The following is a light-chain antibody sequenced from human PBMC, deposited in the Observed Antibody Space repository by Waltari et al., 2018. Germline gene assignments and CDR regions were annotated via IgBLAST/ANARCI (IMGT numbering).Light chain of an antibody. CDR3: QHYVSLPVT. J-gene: IGKJ1*01. V-gene: IGKV3-20*01. Sequence: EIVLTQSPGTLSLSPGERATLSCRASQSVSRALAWYQKNPGQAPRLLIYGASNRATGSPDRFSGSGSGTDFSLIVSRLEPEDFAVYYCQHYVSLPVTFGQGTKVEIK. CDR1: QSVSRA. CDR2: GAS.